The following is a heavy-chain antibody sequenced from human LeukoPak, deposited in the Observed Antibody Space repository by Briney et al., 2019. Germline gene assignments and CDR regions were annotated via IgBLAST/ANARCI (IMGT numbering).Heavy chain of an antibody. CDR1: GYSFYDYY. D-gene: IGHD2-15*01. CDR2: IDPNSGVR. J-gene: IGHJ5*02. Sequence: ASVKVSCKASGYSFYDYYIHWVRQAPGQGLEWMGWIDPNSGVRNYAQKFQGRVTMTRDTSSTTAYMDLSSLTSDDTAVYYCARGGCSGGSCYSPWFDPWGQGTLVTVSS. V-gene: IGHV1-2*02. CDR3: ARGGCSGGSCYSPWFDP.